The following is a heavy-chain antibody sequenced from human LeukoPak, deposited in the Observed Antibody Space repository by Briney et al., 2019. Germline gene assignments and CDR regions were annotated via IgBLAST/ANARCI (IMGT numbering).Heavy chain of an antibody. Sequence: ASVRVSCTASGYTFTSYYMHWVRQAPGQGLEWMGIINPSGGSTSYAQKFQGRVTMTRDTSTSTVYMELSSLRSEDTAVYYCARDYGLAFDIWGQGTMVTVSS. J-gene: IGHJ3*02. V-gene: IGHV1-46*01. CDR2: INPSGGST. CDR1: GYTFTSYY. CDR3: ARDYGLAFDI. D-gene: IGHD4-17*01.